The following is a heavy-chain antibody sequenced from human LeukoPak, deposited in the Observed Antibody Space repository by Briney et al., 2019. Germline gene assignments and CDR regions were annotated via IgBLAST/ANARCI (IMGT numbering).Heavy chain of an antibody. V-gene: IGHV3-7*01. CDR1: GFTFSSYW. J-gene: IGHJ6*04. Sequence: GGSLRLSCAASGFTFSSYWMSLVRQAPGKGLEWVANIKQDGGEKYYVGSVKGRFTVSRDNAKNSLYVQMNSLRAEDTAVYYCAREWNYYGSGIMDVWGKGTTVTVSS. CDR2: IKQDGGEK. D-gene: IGHD3-10*01. CDR3: AREWNYYGSGIMDV.